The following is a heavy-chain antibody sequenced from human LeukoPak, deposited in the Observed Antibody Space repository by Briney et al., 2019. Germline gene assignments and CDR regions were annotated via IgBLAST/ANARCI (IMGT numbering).Heavy chain of an antibody. CDR3: VRAVRIGPFLYYFDS. J-gene: IGHJ4*02. CDR1: GGSISSSSYY. CDR2: LYYSGST. Sequence: KPSETLSLTRTVSGGSISSSSYYWGWIRQPPGKGLEWIGNLYYSGSTYYNPSLKSRVTISGDTSKNQFSLKLSSVTAAETAVFFCVRAVRIGPFLYYFDSWGQGTLVTVSS. V-gene: IGHV4-39*01. D-gene: IGHD2-15*01.